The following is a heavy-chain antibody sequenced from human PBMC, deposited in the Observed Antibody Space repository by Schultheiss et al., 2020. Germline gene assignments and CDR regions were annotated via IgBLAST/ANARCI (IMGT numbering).Heavy chain of an antibody. CDR2: IYYSGST. CDR1: GGSISSSSYY. Sequence: SQTLSLTCTVSGGSISSSSYYWGWIRQPPGKGLEWIGYIYYSGSTNYNPSLKSRVTISVDTSKNQFSLKLSSVTAADTAVYYCARPTVVPAAMLGIGYWGQGSMGTV. CDR3: ARPTVVPAAMLGIGY. J-gene: IGHJ4*02. D-gene: IGHD2-2*01. V-gene: IGHV4-61*05.